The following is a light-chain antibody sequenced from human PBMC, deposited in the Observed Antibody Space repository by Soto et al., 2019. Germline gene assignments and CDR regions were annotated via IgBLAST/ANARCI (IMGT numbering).Light chain of an antibody. Sequence: EIVLTQSPDTLSLSPGERATLSCRASQSVRSNYFAWYQQNPGQAPRLLIYDASSRATGMPDRFSGSGSGTDFTLTISRLEPEDFAVYYCQQYGSSPLTFGGGTKVEIK. V-gene: IGKV3-20*01. CDR1: QSVRSNY. CDR2: DAS. J-gene: IGKJ4*01. CDR3: QQYGSSPLT.